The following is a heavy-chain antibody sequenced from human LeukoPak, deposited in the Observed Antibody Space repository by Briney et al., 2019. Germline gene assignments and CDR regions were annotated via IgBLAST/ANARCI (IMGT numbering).Heavy chain of an antibody. CDR1: GYSISSGYY. V-gene: IGHV4-38-2*02. J-gene: IGHJ5*02. CDR2: IYHSGST. Sequence: SETLSLTCTVSGYSISSGYYWGWIRQPPGKGLEWIGSIYHSGSTYYNPSLKSRVTISVDTSKNQFSLKLSSVTAADTAVYYCARHDYGDYKFDPWGQGTLVTVSS. D-gene: IGHD4-17*01. CDR3: ARHDYGDYKFDP.